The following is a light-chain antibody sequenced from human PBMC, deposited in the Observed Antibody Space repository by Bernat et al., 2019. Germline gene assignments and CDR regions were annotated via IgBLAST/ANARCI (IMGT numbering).Light chain of an antibody. CDR3: QQSYSTPRT. CDR1: QSISSY. CDR2: AAS. V-gene: IGKV1-39*01. Sequence: DIQMTQSPSSLPASVGDRVTITCRASQSISSYLNWYQQKPGQAPKLLIYAASSLQSGVPSRFSGSGSGTDFTLTISSLQPEEFATYYCQQSYSTPRTFGGGTKVEIK. J-gene: IGKJ4*01.